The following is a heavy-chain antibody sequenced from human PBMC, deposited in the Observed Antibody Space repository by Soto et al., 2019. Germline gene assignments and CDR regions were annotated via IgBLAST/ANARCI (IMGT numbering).Heavy chain of an antibody. CDR1: GYSLTSYW. D-gene: IGHD2-2*01. CDR2: IYPGDSDT. J-gene: IGHJ3*02. CDR3: ARSIVVVPAAPDAFDI. Sequence: GESLKSSCKGSGYSLTSYWIGWVRQMPGKGLEWMGIIYPGDSDTRYSPSFQGQVTISADKSISTAYLQWSSLKASDTAMYYCARSIVVVPAAPDAFDIWGQGTMVTVSS. V-gene: IGHV5-51*01.